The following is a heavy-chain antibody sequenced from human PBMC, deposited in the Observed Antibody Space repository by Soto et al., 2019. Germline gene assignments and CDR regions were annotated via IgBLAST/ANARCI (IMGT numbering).Heavy chain of an antibody. CDR3: VRGGYVHAFDY. J-gene: IGHJ4*02. V-gene: IGHV4-59*01. CDR1: GGSISYYY. D-gene: IGHD5-12*01. Sequence: QVQLQESGPGLVKPSETLSLTCTVSGGSISYYYWGWIRQPPGKGLEWIGSIYYSGNTHYNLSLKSRVTISVDTSMNQFSLNLDSVTAVDSAVYYCVRGGYVHAFDYWGQGALVTVSS. CDR2: IYYSGNT.